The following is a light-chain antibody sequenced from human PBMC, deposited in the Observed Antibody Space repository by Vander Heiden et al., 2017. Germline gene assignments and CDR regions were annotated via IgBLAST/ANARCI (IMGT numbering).Light chain of an antibody. Sequence: QSALTQPASLSSSPRQSITISCAGTSSDVGNDNYVSWYQQHPGKAPKLVIYDVTKRPSGVSNRFSGAKSGNTASLTISGLQPEDEADYYCSSYTTSSTQVFGTGTKVTVL. J-gene: IGLJ1*01. CDR3: SSYTTSSTQV. CDR2: DVT. V-gene: IGLV2-14*03. CDR1: SSDVGNDNY.